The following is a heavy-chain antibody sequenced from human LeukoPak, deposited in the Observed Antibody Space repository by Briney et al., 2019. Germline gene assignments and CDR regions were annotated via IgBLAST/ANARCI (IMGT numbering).Heavy chain of an antibody. Sequence: GGSLRLSCPASGFTFSSYAMHWVRQAPGKGLEWVAVISYDGSNKYYADSVRGRFTISRDNYRNTLYLQMNSLRAEDTAIYYCAKNGDRGAYCSGGTCYPYYYYYMDVWGKGTMVTISS. CDR2: ISYDGSNK. J-gene: IGHJ6*03. V-gene: IGHV3-30*04. CDR3: AKNGDRGAYCSGGTCYPYYYYYMDV. D-gene: IGHD2-15*01. CDR1: GFTFSSYA.